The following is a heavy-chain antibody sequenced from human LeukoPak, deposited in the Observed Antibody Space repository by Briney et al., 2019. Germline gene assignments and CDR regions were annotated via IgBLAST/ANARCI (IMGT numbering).Heavy chain of an antibody. J-gene: IGHJ3*02. CDR1: GFTFSSYT. CDR3: VRETMYAFDM. D-gene: IGHD1-1*01. CDR2: ISSSSSVL. V-gene: IGHV3-48*02. Sequence: GGSLRLSCAASGFTFSSYTMNWVRQAPGKGLEWVSYISSSSSVLHYADSVKGRFTISRDNAKKSLYLQMNSLRDEDTAVYYCVRETMYAFDMWGQGTIVTVSS.